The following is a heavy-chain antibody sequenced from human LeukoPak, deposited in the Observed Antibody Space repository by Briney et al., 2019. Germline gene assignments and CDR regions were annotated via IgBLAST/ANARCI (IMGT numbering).Heavy chain of an antibody. CDR1: GGSFSGYY. J-gene: IGHJ4*02. V-gene: IGHV4-34*01. CDR2: INHSGST. D-gene: IGHD3-16*01. Sequence: SETLSLTCAVYGGSFSGYYWSWIRQPPGKGLEWIGEINHSGSTNYNPSLKSRVTISVDTSKNQFSLKLSSVTAADTAVYYCARIRYDYVRGSRPPGHFDYWGQGTLVTVSS. CDR3: ARIRYDYVRGSRPPGHFDY.